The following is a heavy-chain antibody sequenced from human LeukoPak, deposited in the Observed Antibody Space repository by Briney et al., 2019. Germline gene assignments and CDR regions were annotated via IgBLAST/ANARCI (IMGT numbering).Heavy chain of an antibody. Sequence: GGSLRLSCAASGFTFSSFGMHWVRQAPGKGLEWVASIWSDGSKGNYADSVKGRFTISRDNSKNTLYLQMNSLRAEDTAVYYCAKDWSGPLDYWGQGTRVTVSS. CDR1: GFTFSSFG. D-gene: IGHD3/OR15-3a*01. CDR2: IWSDGSKG. J-gene: IGHJ4*02. CDR3: AKDWSGPLDY. V-gene: IGHV3-30*02.